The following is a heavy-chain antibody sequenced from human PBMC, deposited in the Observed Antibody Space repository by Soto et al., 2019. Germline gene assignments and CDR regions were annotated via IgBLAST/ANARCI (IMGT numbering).Heavy chain of an antibody. Sequence: SETLSLTCSVSGDSISSSYWSWIRQPPGKGLEWIGYIYYSGSTNYNPSLKSRVTISVDTSKNQFSLKLSSVTAADTAVYYCARVSSGWGPYYYGMDVWGQGTTVTVSS. J-gene: IGHJ6*02. V-gene: IGHV4-59*01. CDR2: IYYSGST. D-gene: IGHD6-19*01. CDR3: ARVSSGWGPYYYGMDV. CDR1: GDSISSSY.